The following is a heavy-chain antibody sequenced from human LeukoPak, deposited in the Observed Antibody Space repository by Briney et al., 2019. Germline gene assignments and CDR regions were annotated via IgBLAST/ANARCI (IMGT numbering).Heavy chain of an antibody. J-gene: IGHJ4*02. V-gene: IGHV4-39*02. CDR2: IYYSGST. D-gene: IGHD6-13*01. CDR3: ARDIYGSSWYGLFDY. CDR1: GGSISSSNYY. Sequence: PSETLSLTCTVSGGSISSSNYYWGWIRQPPGKGLEWIGNIYYSGSTYYNPSLKSRVTISVDTSKNQFSLKLSSVTAADTAVYYCARDIYGSSWYGLFDYWGQGILVTVS.